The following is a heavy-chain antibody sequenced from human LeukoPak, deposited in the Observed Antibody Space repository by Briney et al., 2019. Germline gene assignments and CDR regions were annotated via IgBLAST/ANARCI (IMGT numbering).Heavy chain of an antibody. CDR3: AGERSGYYGTDV. CDR1: GFTFTNYL. V-gene: IGHV3-30-3*01. CDR2: ISYDGNNK. D-gene: IGHD2-8*02. J-gene: IGHJ6*02. Sequence: PGGSLRLSCEASGFTFTNYLMEWVRQAPGKGLEWLAIISYDGNNKYYADSVKGRFTISRDNSKNTLSLQMNSLRPEDTAVYYCAGERSGYYGTDVWGQGTAVTVSS.